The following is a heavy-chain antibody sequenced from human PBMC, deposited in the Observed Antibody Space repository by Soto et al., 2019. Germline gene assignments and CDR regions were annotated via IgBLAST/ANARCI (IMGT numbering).Heavy chain of an antibody. CDR3: ARMNYYDTSGYPFDY. Sequence: PSETLSLTFTVSGGSISSYYWGWIRQPPGKGLEWIGYIYFRGTTNYNPSLKSRVTMSADTSKNQFSLKLNSVTAADTAVYYCARMNYYDTSGYPFDYWGQGMMVTVSS. CDR2: IYFRGTT. D-gene: IGHD3-22*01. J-gene: IGHJ4*02. CDR1: GGSISSYY. V-gene: IGHV4-59*01.